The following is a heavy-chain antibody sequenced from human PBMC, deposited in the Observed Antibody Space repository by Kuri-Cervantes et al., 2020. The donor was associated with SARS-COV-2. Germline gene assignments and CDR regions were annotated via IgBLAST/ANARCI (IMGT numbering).Heavy chain of an antibody. CDR3: ARVVQWRLLSDDYYYMDV. CDR2: IYTSGST. CDR1: GGSISSYY. D-gene: IGHD6-25*01. J-gene: IGHJ6*03. Sequence: SQTLSLTCAVSGGSISSYYWSWIRQPAGKGLEWTGRIYTSGSTHYNPSLKSRVTMSLDRSKNQFSLKLSSLTAADTAVYYCARVVQWRLLSDDYYYMDVWGKGTTVTVSS. V-gene: IGHV4-4*07.